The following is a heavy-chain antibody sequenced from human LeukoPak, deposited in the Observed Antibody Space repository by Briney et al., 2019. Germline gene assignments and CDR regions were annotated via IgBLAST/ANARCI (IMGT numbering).Heavy chain of an antibody. Sequence: SETLSLTCTVSGGSISSYYWSWIRQPAGKGLEWIGGIYTSGSTNYNPSLKSRVTMSVDTSKNQFSLKLSSVTAADTAVYYCARARRDGYNRAAFDIWGQGTMVTVSS. CDR1: GGSISSYY. J-gene: IGHJ3*02. V-gene: IGHV4-4*07. CDR2: IYTSGST. CDR3: ARARRDGYNRAAFDI. D-gene: IGHD5-24*01.